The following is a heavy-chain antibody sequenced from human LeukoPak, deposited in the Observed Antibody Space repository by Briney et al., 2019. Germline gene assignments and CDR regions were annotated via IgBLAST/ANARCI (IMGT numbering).Heavy chain of an antibody. CDR2: IRFDGSNK. CDR3: AKDPLRFLVGGYYYYMDV. Sequence: GGSLRLSCAASGFTFSGHDMHWVRQAPGKGLEWVAFIRFDGSNKYYADSVKGRFTISRDNSKNTLYLQMNSLRAEDTAVYYCAKDPLRFLVGGYYYYMDVWGKGTTVTVSS. CDR1: GFTFSGHD. J-gene: IGHJ6*03. D-gene: IGHD3-3*01. V-gene: IGHV3-30*02.